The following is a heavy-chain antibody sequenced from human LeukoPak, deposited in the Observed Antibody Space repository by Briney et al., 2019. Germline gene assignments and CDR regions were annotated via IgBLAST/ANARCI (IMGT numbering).Heavy chain of an antibody. Sequence: GGSLRLSCAASGFTFSSYAMSWVRQAPGKGLEWVSAISGSGGSTYYADSVKGRFTISRDNSKNTLYLQMNSLRAEDTAVYYCAKDQGVVPAAIAGYSSSDWGQGTLVAVSS. D-gene: IGHD2-2*02. CDR2: ISGSGGST. CDR1: GFTFSSYA. CDR3: AKDQGVVPAAIAGYSSSD. J-gene: IGHJ4*02. V-gene: IGHV3-23*01.